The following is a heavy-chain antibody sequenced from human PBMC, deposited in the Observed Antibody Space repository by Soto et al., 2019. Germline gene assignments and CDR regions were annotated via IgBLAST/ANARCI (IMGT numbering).Heavy chain of an antibody. CDR2: ISGNSGTT. D-gene: IGHD3-3*01. Sequence: EVQLLESGGGLVQPGGSLRLSCAASRFTFSSYAMTWVRQAPGKGLEWVSAISGNSGTTYSADSVKGRFTISRDNSRNTLYLQMSSLRAEDTALYYCAKGSKFTIFSANDFWGQGTLVTVSS. CDR1: RFTFSSYA. CDR3: AKGSKFTIFSANDF. J-gene: IGHJ4*02. V-gene: IGHV3-23*01.